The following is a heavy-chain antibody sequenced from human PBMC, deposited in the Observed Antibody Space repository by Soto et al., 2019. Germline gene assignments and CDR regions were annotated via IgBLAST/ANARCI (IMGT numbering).Heavy chain of an antibody. J-gene: IGHJ6*02. Sequence: PGGSMRLSCAASGFTFSSYAMSWVRQAPGKGLEWVSAISGSGGSTYYADSVKGRYTISRDNSKNTLYLQMNSLRAEDTAVYYCAKVSPVRNAYSYHYYHYGMDVWGQGTTVTVSS. D-gene: IGHD2-15*01. V-gene: IGHV3-23*01. CDR1: GFTFSSYA. CDR3: AKVSPVRNAYSYHYYHYGMDV. CDR2: ISGSGGST.